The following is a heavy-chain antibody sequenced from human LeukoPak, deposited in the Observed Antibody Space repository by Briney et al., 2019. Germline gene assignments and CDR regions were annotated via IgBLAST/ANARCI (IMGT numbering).Heavy chain of an antibody. CDR1: GFTFSSYA. V-gene: IGHV3-23*01. D-gene: IGHD5-12*01. CDR3: ASHSGSDVYYYYGMDV. CDR2: ISAGGST. Sequence: GGSLRLSCAASGFTFSSYAMTWVRQAPGKGLEWVSAISAGGSTYYADSVKGRFTISRDNSKNMLYLQMNSLRAEDTAVYYCASHSGSDVYYYYGMDVWGQGTTVTVSS. J-gene: IGHJ6*02.